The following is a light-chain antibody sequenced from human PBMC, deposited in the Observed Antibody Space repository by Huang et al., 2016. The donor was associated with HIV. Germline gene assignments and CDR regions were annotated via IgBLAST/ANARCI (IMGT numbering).Light chain of an antibody. CDR2: DAS. V-gene: IGKV3-11*01. Sequence: EIVLTQSPATLSLSPGERATLSCRASQSVHSYLAWYQQKPGQAPRLHIYDASNRALGIAARFSGRWSGTDCPLTLSNLQSEDFAVYYCQQRSAWPLTVGGGTKVEI. CDR1: QSVHSY. J-gene: IGKJ4*01. CDR3: QQRSAWPLT.